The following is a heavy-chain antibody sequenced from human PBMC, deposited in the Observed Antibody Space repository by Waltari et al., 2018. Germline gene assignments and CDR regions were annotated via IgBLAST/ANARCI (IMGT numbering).Heavy chain of an antibody. Sequence: EVQLVESGGGLVQPGRSLRLSCAASGFTFDDSAMHWVRQAPGKGLEWVSGISWNNASIGYADSVKCRFTISRDNAKNSLYLQMNSLRAEDTALYYCAKQDVVVVIALGAFDIWGQGTMVTVSS. CDR3: AKQDVVVVIALGAFDI. CDR2: ISWNNASI. CDR1: GFTFDDSA. V-gene: IGHV3-9*01. J-gene: IGHJ3*02. D-gene: IGHD2-21*01.